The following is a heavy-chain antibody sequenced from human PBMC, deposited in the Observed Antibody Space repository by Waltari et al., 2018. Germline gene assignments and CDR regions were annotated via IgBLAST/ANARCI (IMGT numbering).Heavy chain of an antibody. CDR2: IYHSGST. V-gene: IGHV4-38-2*01. Sequence: QVQLQESGPGLVKPSETLSLTCAVSGYSISSGYYWGWIRQPPGKGLEWIGSIYHSGSTYYNPSLKSRVTISVDTSKNQFSLKLSSVTAADTAVYYCARHSAKSFSSWFFNLWGRGTLVTVSS. J-gene: IGHJ2*01. CDR1: GYSISSGYY. D-gene: IGHD3-10*01. CDR3: ARHSAKSFSSWFFNL.